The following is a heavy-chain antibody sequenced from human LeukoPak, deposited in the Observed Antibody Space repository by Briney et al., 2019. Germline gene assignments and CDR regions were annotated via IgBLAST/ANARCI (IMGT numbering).Heavy chain of an antibody. Sequence: ASVKVSCKASGGTFSSYAISWVRQAPGQGLEWMGGIIPIFGTANYAQKFQGRVTMTTDTSTSTAYMELRSLRSDDTAVYYCARDMVTMIVVVTADAFDIWGQGTMVTVSS. J-gene: IGHJ3*02. D-gene: IGHD3-22*01. CDR3: ARDMVTMIVVVTADAFDI. CDR2: IIPIFGTA. V-gene: IGHV1-69*05. CDR1: GGTFSSYA.